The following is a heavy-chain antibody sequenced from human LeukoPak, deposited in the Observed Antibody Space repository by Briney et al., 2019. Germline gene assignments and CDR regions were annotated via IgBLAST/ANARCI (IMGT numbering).Heavy chain of an antibody. D-gene: IGHD2-8*01. J-gene: IGHJ6*03. V-gene: IGHV4-4*07. Sequence: SETLSLTCTVSGGSISSFYWSWIRQPAGKGLEWIGRIYTSGSTNYNPSLKSRVTMSLDTSKNQFSLKLSSVTAADTAVYYCATNGYYCMDVWGKGTTVTVSS. CDR1: GGSISSFY. CDR3: ATNGYYCMDV. CDR2: IYTSGST.